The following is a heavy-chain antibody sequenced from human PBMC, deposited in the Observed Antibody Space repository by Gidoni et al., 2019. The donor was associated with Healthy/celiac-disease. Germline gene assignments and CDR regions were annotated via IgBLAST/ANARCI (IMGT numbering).Heavy chain of an antibody. CDR3: AGLTGTVDF. Sequence: QVQLQESGPGLVKPSETLSLTRTVPGGSISVYYWSWIRQPPGKGLEWIGCIYYTGNTYYNPSLKSRVTISLDTSKNQFSLKLTSVTAADTAVYYCAGLTGTVDFWGQGTLVTVSS. V-gene: IGHV4-59*08. D-gene: IGHD1-1*01. CDR1: GGSISVYY. CDR2: IYYTGNT. J-gene: IGHJ4*02.